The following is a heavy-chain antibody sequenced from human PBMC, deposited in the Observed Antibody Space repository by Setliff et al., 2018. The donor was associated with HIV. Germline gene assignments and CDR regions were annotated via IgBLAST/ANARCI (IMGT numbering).Heavy chain of an antibody. CDR3: ARGMTTTGSTTIYNFGMDV. D-gene: IGHD1-1*01. Sequence: ASVKVSCKSLGYTFTNYDIFWVRQAAGQGLEWMGGIIPIFGTANYAQKFQDRITITADEFTNTAYMGLSSLRSEDTAVYYCARGMTTTGSTTIYNFGMDVWGQGTTVTVSS. V-gene: IGHV1-69*13. CDR2: IIPIFGTA. J-gene: IGHJ6*02. CDR1: GYTFTNYD.